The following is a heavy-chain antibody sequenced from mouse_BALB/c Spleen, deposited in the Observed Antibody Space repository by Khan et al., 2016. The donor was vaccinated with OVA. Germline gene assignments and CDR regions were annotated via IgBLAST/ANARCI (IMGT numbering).Heavy chain of an antibody. D-gene: IGHD2-2*01. CDR3: ARGGYGGFAY. V-gene: IGHV1-9*01. J-gene: IGHJ3*01. CDR2: IFPGSVST. CDR1: GYTFSSYW. Sequence: QVQLQQSGGDLMKPGASVKISCKATGYTFSSYWIEWVKQRPGHGLEWIGQIFPGSVSTTYNEKFKGKATFTADTSSNTAYMHLSSLTSEDSAVYYCARGGYGGFAYGGQGTLVTVSA.